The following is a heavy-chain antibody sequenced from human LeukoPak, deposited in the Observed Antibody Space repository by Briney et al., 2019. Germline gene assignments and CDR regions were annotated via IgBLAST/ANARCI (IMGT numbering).Heavy chain of an antibody. CDR2: IYHSGST. J-gene: IGHJ5*02. CDR3: AREYCGTTSCYWFDP. V-gene: IGHV4-30-2*01. D-gene: IGHD2-2*01. Sequence: LRLSCAASGFTFSSYSMNWVRQPPGKGLEWIGCIYHSGSTYYNPSLKSRVTISVDGSKNQFSLNLGSVTAADTAVYYCAREYCGTTSCYWFDPWGQGTLVTVSS. CDR1: GFTFSSYS.